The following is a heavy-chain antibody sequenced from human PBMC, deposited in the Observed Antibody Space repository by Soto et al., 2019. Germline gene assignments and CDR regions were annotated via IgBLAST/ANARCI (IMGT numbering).Heavy chain of an antibody. J-gene: IGHJ6*02. D-gene: IGHD3-22*01. CDR2: IIPIFGTA. CDR1: GATFSSYA. CDR3: ARDYYDSSGYYFGQYGMDV. Sequence: SVKVSCKASGATFSSYAISWVRQAPGQGLEWMGGIIPIFGTANYAQKFQGRVTITADESTSTAYMELSSLRSEDTAVYYCARDYYDSSGYYFGQYGMDVWGQGTTVTVSS. V-gene: IGHV1-69*13.